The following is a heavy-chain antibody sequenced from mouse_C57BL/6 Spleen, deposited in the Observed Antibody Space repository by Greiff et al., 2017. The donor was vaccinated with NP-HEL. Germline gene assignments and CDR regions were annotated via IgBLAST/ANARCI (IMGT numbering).Heavy chain of an antibody. CDR2: INPGSGGT. Sequence: QVQLQQSGAELVRPGTSVKVSCKASGYAFTNYLIEWVKQRPGQGLEWIGVINPGSGGTNYNEKFKGKATLTADKSSSTAYMQLSSLTSEDSAVYFCARGEVSTTVVAEGGYFDYWGQGTTLTVSS. D-gene: IGHD1-1*01. CDR1: GYAFTNYL. CDR3: ARGEVSTTVVAEGGYFDY. V-gene: IGHV1-54*01. J-gene: IGHJ2*01.